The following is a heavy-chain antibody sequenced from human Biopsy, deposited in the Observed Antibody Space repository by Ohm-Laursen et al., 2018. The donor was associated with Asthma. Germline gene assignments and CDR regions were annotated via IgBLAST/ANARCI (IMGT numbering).Heavy chain of an antibody. CDR1: YGSSSSGGYE. Sequence: SQTLSLTCTVSYGSSSSGGYEWTWIRQHPGKGLEWIGFIYYSGSTYYNPSLKSRVSISIDTSKNQFSLKLSSVTAADTAVYYCARAQDYYDSRGYYRSFDYWGQGTLVTVSS. D-gene: IGHD3-22*01. V-gene: IGHV4-31*03. CDR2: IYYSGST. J-gene: IGHJ4*02. CDR3: ARAQDYYDSRGYYRSFDY.